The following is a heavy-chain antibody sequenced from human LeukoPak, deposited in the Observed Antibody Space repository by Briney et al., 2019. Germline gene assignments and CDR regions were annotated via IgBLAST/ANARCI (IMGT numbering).Heavy chain of an antibody. D-gene: IGHD2-2*01. Sequence: SETLSLTCTVSDGSISNSYWSWIRQPPGKGLEWIGYISYSGSTNYNPSLTSRVTISVDTSKSQFSLKLSSVTTADTALYYCARGGCSSISCYYYYGMDVWGQGTTVTVSS. CDR3: ARGGCSSISCYYYYGMDV. CDR1: DGSISNSY. V-gene: IGHV4-59*01. CDR2: ISYSGST. J-gene: IGHJ6*02.